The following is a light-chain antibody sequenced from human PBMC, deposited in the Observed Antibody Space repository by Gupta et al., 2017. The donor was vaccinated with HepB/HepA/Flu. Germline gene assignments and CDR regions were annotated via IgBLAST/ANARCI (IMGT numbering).Light chain of an antibody. CDR2: GKR. Sequence: QSVLTQPPSVSWAPGQRVTISCTGSSSNIGAGYDVHWYQQLTGTAPNLLIYGKRNRRSGVPDRFSGSKSGTSATVAITGLQAEDEADYYCQSYESSRSGVVFGGGTKLTVL. CDR3: QSYESSRSGVV. CDR1: SSNIGAGYD. J-gene: IGLJ2*01. V-gene: IGLV1-40*01.